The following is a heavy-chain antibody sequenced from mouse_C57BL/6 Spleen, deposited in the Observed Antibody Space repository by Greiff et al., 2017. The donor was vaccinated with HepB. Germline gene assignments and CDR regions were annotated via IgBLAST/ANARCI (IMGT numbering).Heavy chain of an antibody. CDR1: GYTFTSYW. CDR2: IYPGSGST. CDR3: ARSYYYDSNYEGY. J-gene: IGHJ2*01. Sequence: VQLQQPGAELVKPGASVKMSCKASGYTFTSYWITWVKQRPGQGLEWIGDIYPGSGSTNYNEKFKSKATLTVDTSSSTAYMQLSSLTSEDSAVYYCARSYYYDSNYEGYWGQGTTLTVSS. V-gene: IGHV1-55*01. D-gene: IGHD2-5*01.